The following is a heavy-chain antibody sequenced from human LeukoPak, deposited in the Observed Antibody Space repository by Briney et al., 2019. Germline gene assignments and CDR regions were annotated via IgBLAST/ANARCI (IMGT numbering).Heavy chain of an antibody. CDR1: GFTFSCYA. Sequence: GGSLRLSCAASGFTFSCYAMSWVRQAPGKRLEWVSAISGSGGSTYYADSVKRRFTISRDNSKNTLYLQMNSLRAEDTAVYYCAKVGIAAAGNYCMDVWGQGTTVTVSS. J-gene: IGHJ6*02. CDR2: ISGSGGST. D-gene: IGHD6-13*01. V-gene: IGHV3-23*01. CDR3: AKVGIAAAGNYCMDV.